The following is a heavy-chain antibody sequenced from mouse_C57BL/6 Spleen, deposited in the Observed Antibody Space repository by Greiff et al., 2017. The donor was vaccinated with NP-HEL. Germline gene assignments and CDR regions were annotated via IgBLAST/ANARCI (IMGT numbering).Heavy chain of an antibody. CDR2: INPYNGGT. CDR3: AKDGYYYGSSLWYFDV. Sequence: EVQLVESGPVLVKPGASVKMSCKASGYTFTDYYMNWVKQSHGKSLEWIGVINPYNGGTSYNQKFKGKATLTVDQSSSTAYMELNSLTSEDSAVYYCAKDGYYYGSSLWYFDVWGTGTTVTVSS. V-gene: IGHV1-19*01. CDR1: GYTFTDYY. D-gene: IGHD1-1*01. J-gene: IGHJ1*03.